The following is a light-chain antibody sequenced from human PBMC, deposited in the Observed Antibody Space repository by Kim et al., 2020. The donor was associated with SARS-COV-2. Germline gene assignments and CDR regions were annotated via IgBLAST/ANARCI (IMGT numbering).Light chain of an antibody. CDR1: TGAVTSGHY. Sequence: QAVVTQEPSLTVSPGGTVTLTCGSSTGAVTSGHYPYWFQQRLGQAPRTLIYDTSKKHSWTPARFSGSLLGGKAALTLSGAQPEDEAEYYCLLSYRGPWVFGGGTQLTVL. J-gene: IGLJ3*02. V-gene: IGLV7-46*01. CDR3: LLSYRGPWV. CDR2: DTS.